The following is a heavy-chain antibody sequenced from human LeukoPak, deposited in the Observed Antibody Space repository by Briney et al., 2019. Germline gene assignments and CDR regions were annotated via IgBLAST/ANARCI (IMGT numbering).Heavy chain of an antibody. J-gene: IGHJ4*02. CDR3: AIFQGTYGDNEDDY. D-gene: IGHD4-17*01. CDR2: IIPMINTP. Sequence: ASVKVSCKASGGTFRSYAITWVRQAPGKGLEWMGGIIPMINTPKYAQKFQGRVSITADESTSTGYMEVSSLRSEDTAVYYCAIFQGTYGDNEDDYWGQGTLVTVSS. V-gene: IGHV1-69*13. CDR1: GGTFRSYA.